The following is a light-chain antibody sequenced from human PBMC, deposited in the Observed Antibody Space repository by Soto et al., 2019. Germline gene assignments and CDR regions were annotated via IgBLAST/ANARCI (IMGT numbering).Light chain of an antibody. CDR3: QQYNNWPLWT. Sequence: DTVMTQSPATLSVSPGERVTLSCRASQSVASNLAWYRQNSGQSPRLLIYGTSTRATGVPARFTGHGSGTDFTLTISSLQSEDFAVYYCQQYNNWPLWTFGQGTKVDIK. CDR2: GTS. J-gene: IGKJ1*01. CDR1: QSVASN. V-gene: IGKV3-15*01.